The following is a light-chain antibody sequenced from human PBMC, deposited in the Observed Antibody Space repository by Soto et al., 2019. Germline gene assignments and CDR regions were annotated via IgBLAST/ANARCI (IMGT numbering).Light chain of an antibody. V-gene: IGLV3-21*02. J-gene: IGLJ1*01. CDR2: DDS. CDR1: NIGSKN. CDR3: HVWDSRSEHFV. Sequence: SYELTQPPSVSVAPGQTARITCGGNNIGSKNVHWYLQKPGQAPVRVVFDDSDRPSGISERFSGSNSGNTATLTISRVEAGDEADYFCHVWDSRSEHFVFGAGTKLTVL.